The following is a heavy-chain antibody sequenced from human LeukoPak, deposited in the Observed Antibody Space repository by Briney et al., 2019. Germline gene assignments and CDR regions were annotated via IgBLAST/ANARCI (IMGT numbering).Heavy chain of an antibody. J-gene: IGHJ5*02. CDR3: ARAGYYGSGSYGDFDP. V-gene: IGHV4-30-4*01. D-gene: IGHD3-10*01. CDR1: GGSISSGDYY. CDR2: IYYSGST. Sequence: PSETLSLTCTVSGGSISSGDYYWSWIRQPPGKGVEWIGYIYYSGSTYYNPSLKSRVTISVDTSKNQFSLKLSSVTAADTAVYYCARAGYYGSGSYGDFDPWGQGTLVTVSS.